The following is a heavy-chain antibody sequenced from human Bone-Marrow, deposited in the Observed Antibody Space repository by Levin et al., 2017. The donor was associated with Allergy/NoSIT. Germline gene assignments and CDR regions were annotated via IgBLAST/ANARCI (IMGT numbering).Heavy chain of an antibody. CDR3: AKGGDWFDP. D-gene: IGHD3-16*01. V-gene: IGHV4-59*01. CDR1: GDSINNYY. J-gene: IGHJ5*02. Sequence: SETLSLTCTVSGDSINNYYWSWIRQPPGKGLEWIGYIYYSGSTNYNPSLKSRVTISVDTSKNQFSLKLSSVTTADTAVYYCAKGGDWFDPWGQGTLVTVSS. CDR2: IYYSGST.